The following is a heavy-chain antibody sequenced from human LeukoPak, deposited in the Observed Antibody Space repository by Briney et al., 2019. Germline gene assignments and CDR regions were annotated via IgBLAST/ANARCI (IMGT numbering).Heavy chain of an antibody. CDR3: ARTIRGY. Sequence: GGSLRLSCAASGFTFSNYWMSWVRQAPGKGLEWVANIKDDGSESYYVDSVKGRFTISRDNAKNSLYLQMTSLRDEDTAVYYCARTIRGYWGQGTLVTVSS. V-gene: IGHV3-7*01. CDR1: GFTFSNYW. CDR2: IKDDGSES. J-gene: IGHJ4*02. D-gene: IGHD4/OR15-4a*01.